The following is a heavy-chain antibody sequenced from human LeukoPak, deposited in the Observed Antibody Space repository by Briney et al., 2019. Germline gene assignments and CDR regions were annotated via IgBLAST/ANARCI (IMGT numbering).Heavy chain of an antibody. CDR2: IYPGDSDT. V-gene: IGHV5-51*01. CDR3: GKPMGRVNDYSNYYS. Sequence: GESLKISCKGSGYSFTSYWIGWVRQMPGKGLEWMGIIYPGDSDTRYSPSFQGQVTISADKSISTAYLQWSSLKASDTAMYYCGKPMGRVNDYSNYYSWGQGTLVTVSS. CDR1: GYSFTSYW. J-gene: IGHJ4*02. D-gene: IGHD4-11*01.